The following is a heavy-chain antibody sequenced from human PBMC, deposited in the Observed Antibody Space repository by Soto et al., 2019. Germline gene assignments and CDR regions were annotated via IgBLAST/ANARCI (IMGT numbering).Heavy chain of an antibody. CDR2: IWYDGSNK. V-gene: IGHV3-33*01. CDR1: GFTFSSYG. D-gene: IGHD3-22*01. J-gene: IGHJ4*02. CDR3: ARDNRGRTYYYDSSGYIDY. Sequence: QVQLVESGGGVVQPGRSLRLSCAASGFTFSSYGMHWVRQAPGKGLEWVAVIWYDGSNKYYADSVKGRFTISRDNSKNTLYLQMNSLRAEDTAVYYCARDNRGRTYYYDSSGYIDYWCQGTLVTVSS.